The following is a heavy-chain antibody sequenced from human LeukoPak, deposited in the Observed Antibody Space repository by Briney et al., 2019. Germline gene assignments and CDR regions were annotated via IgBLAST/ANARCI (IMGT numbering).Heavy chain of an antibody. J-gene: IGHJ4*02. D-gene: IGHD5-18*01. CDR3: ASGYSYGYFDY. V-gene: IGHV3-64*01. CDR1: GFTFSSYA. Sequence: PGGSLRLSCAASGFTFSSYAMSWVRQAPGKGLEYVSAISSNGGSTYYANSVKGRFTISRDNSKNTLYLQIGSLRAEDMAVYYCASGYSYGYFDYWGQGTLVTVSS. CDR2: ISSNGGST.